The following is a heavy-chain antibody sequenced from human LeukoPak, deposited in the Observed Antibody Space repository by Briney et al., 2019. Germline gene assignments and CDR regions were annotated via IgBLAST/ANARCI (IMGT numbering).Heavy chain of an antibody. CDR2: IYTSGST. CDR1: GGSISSGSYY. V-gene: IGHV4-61*02. CDR3: ARDSTYYDILTGYYGEYYFDY. D-gene: IGHD3-9*01. J-gene: IGHJ4*02. Sequence: PSETLSLTCTVSGGSISSGSYYWSWIRQPAGKGLEWIGRIYTSGSTNYNPSLKSRVTISVDTSKNQFSLKLSSVTAADTAVYYCARDSTYYDILTGYYGEYYFDYWGQGTLVTVSS.